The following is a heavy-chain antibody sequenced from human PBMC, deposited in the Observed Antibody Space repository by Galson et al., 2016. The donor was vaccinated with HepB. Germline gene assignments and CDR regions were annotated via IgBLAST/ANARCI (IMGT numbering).Heavy chain of an antibody. D-gene: IGHD3-3*01. CDR3: ARTYYDFWSGYFDY. V-gene: IGHV4-59*01. J-gene: IGHJ4*02. CDR1: GASICSYY. Sequence: SETLSLTCTVSGASICSYYWSWIRQPPNKGLEWMGYVYNSGGTSYNPSLQSRVTISEDTSKNEFSLKLSSVTPADTAVYFCARTYYDFWSGYFDYWGQGIPVTVSS. CDR2: VYNSGGT.